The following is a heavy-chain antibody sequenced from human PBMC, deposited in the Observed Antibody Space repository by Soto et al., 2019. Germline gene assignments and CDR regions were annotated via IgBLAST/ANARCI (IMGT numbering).Heavy chain of an antibody. Sequence: QITLKESGPTLVKPTQTLTLTCTFSGFSLSTSGVGVGWIRQPPGKALEWLAVIFWDDERYSPSLKDRLTITKDTSKNQVVLTMTNMDPADTATYYCAHRRYCSGGSCYDYWGQGTLVTVSS. CDR3: AHRRYCSGGSCYDY. V-gene: IGHV2-5*02. J-gene: IGHJ4*02. D-gene: IGHD2-15*01. CDR2: IFWDDE. CDR1: GFSLSTSGVG.